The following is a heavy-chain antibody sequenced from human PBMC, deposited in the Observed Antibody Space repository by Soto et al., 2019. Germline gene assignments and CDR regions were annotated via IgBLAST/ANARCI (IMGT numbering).Heavy chain of an antibody. D-gene: IGHD2-21*02. J-gene: IGHJ6*02. Sequence: EVQLVESGGGLVKPGESLRLSCVASGFTFRSYSVNWIRQAPGKGLEWVSYISGSTSYMDYADSVKGRFTISRDNAKNSLYLQMDSLRAEDSAVYYRARAEGDFSYYYGMDVWGQGTTVTVSS. V-gene: IGHV3-21*01. CDR2: ISGSTSYM. CDR1: GFTFRSYS. CDR3: ARAEGDFSYYYGMDV.